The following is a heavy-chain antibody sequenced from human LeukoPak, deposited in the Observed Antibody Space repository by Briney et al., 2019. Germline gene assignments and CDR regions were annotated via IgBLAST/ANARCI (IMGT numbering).Heavy chain of an antibody. CDR1: GYTFTSYY. D-gene: IGHD6-13*01. Sequence: GASVKVSCKASGYTFTSYYMHWVRQAPGQGLEWMGIINPSGGSTSYAQKFQGRVTMTRDTSTSTVYMELSSLRSEDTAVYYCARDYSSSWYAPLGFDMDVWGQGTTVTVSS. CDR2: INPSGGST. CDR3: ARDYSSSWYAPLGFDMDV. V-gene: IGHV1-46*01. J-gene: IGHJ6*02.